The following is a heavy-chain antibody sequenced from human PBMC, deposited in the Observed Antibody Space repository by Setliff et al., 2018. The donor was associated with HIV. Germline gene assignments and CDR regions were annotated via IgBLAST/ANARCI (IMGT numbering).Heavy chain of an antibody. Sequence: PGGSLRLSCAASGFTFSSFAMTWVRQAPGKGLEWVSSISASATSVYNADSVKGRFTISRDNSKNILYVQMNSLRVEDTAVYYCARDRGGNSGGFYDPPLDVWGLGTLVTVSS. CDR1: GFTFSSFA. J-gene: IGHJ4*02. V-gene: IGHV3-23*01. CDR2: ISASATSV. D-gene: IGHD1-26*01. CDR3: ARDRGGNSGGFYDPPLDV.